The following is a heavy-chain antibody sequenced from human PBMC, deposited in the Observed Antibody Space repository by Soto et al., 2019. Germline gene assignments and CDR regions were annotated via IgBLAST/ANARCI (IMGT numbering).Heavy chain of an antibody. CDR1: GGSISSSSYY. CDR3: ARHTPVWNSDYYYYYGMDV. CDR2: IYYSGST. Sequence: PSETLSLTCTVSGGSISSSSYYWGWIRQPPGKGLEWIGSIYYSGSTYYNPSLKSRVTISVDTSKNQFSLKLSSVTAADTAVYYCARHTPVWNSDYYYYYGMDVWGQGTTVTVSS. D-gene: IGHD1-7*01. V-gene: IGHV4-39*01. J-gene: IGHJ6*02.